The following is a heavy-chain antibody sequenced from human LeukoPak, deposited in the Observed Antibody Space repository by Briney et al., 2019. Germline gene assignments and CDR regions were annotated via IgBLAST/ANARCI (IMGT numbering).Heavy chain of an antibody. D-gene: IGHD2-15*01. Sequence: GGSLRLSCAASGITFSLYEMDWVRQAPGKGLKWVSYISSSGSTIYYADSVKGRFTVSRDNAKKSMSLQMNSLRAEDTAVYYCATFGGNYAYWGQGTLVTVSS. CDR3: ATFGGNYAY. V-gene: IGHV3-48*03. CDR1: GITFSLYE. CDR2: ISSSGSTI. J-gene: IGHJ4*02.